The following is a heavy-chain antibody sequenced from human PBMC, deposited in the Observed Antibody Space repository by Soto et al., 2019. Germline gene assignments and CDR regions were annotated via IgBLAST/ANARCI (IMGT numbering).Heavy chain of an antibody. CDR3: ASGCWADY. Sequence: QVQLQQWGAGLLKPSETLSLTCAVYGGSFSGYYWSWIRQPPGKGLEWIGEINHSGSTNYNPSLKSRVTISVDTSKNQFSLKLSSVTAADTAVYYCASGCWADYWGQGTLVTVSS. V-gene: IGHV4-34*01. D-gene: IGHD2-8*01. CDR2: INHSGST. J-gene: IGHJ4*02. CDR1: GGSFSGYY.